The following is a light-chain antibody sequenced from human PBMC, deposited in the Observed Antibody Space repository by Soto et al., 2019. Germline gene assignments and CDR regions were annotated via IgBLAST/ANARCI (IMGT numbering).Light chain of an antibody. J-gene: IGLJ3*02. CDR1: SSDVGGYHY. CDR3: NSYAGSNNWV. V-gene: IGLV2-8*01. Sequence: QSALTQPASVSGSPGQSITISCTGTSSDVGGYHYVSWYQQHPGKAPKLMLYEVSKRPSGVPDRFSGSKSGHTASLTVSGLQAEDEADYYCNSYAGSNNWVFGGGTKLTVL. CDR2: EVS.